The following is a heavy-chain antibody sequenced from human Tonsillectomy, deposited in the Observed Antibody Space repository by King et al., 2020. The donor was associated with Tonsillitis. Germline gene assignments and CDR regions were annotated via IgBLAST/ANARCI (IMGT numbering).Heavy chain of an antibody. D-gene: IGHD3-22*01. V-gene: IGHV4-59*08. CDR3: ARRNYYDSSGYPYFDY. J-gene: IGHJ4*02. Sequence: VQLQESGPGLVKPSETLSLTCTVSGGSISSYYWSWIQQPPGKGLEWIGYIYYSGSTNYNPSLKSRVTISVDTSKNQFSLKLNSVTAADTAVYYCARRNYYDSSGYPYFDYWGQGTLVTVSS. CDR1: GGSISSYY. CDR2: IYYSGST.